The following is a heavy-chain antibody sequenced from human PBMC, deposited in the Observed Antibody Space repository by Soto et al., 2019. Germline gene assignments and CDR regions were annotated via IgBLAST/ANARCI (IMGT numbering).Heavy chain of an antibody. V-gene: IGHV4-59*01. CDR1: GDFTSTSY. Sequence: PSETLSLTCTVSGDFTSTSYWSWIRQPPGKGLERIGYIYYTGSTKYNPSLKSRVTISRDTSKNQFSLKLISVTAADTAVYYCARDGPPGYWGQGILVTVSS. J-gene: IGHJ4*02. CDR2: IYYTGST. CDR3: ARDGPPGY.